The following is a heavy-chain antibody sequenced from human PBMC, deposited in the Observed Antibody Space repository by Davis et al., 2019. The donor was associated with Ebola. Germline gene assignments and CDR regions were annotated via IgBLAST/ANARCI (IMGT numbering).Heavy chain of an antibody. V-gene: IGHV4-34*01. CDR1: GGPFSAYY. CDR2: INHSGIS. CDR3: ARGSVKMDS. Sequence: PSETLSLTCAVNGGPFSAYYWTYIRQSPGMGLEWIGEINHSGISSYNPALKTRVRMSVDPSNNQSSLRLRSVTAADTAVYYCARGSVKMDSWGQGILVTVSS. D-gene: IGHD3-22*01. J-gene: IGHJ4*02.